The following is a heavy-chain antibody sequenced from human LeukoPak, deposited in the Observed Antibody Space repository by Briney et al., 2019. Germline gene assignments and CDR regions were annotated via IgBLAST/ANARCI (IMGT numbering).Heavy chain of an antibody. CDR1: GGSISSSSYY. CDR2: IYYSGST. D-gene: IGHD6-25*01. Sequence: SETLSLTCTVSGGSISSSSYYWGWIRQPPGKGLEWIGSIYYSGSTYYNPSLKSRVTISVDTSKNQFSLKLSSVTAADTAVYYCAGREVILEYSSGGDYWGQGTLVTVSS. CDR3: AGREVILEYSSGGDY. V-gene: IGHV4-39*01. J-gene: IGHJ4*02.